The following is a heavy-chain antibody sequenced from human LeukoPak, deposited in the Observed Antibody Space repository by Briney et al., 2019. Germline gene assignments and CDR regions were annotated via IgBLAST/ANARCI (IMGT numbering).Heavy chain of an antibody. J-gene: IGHJ4*02. D-gene: IGHD5-24*01. CDR2: IYYSGST. Sequence: PSETLSLTCTVSGGSISSGDYYWSWIRQPPGKGLEWIGYIYYSGSTYYNPSPKSRVTISVDTSKNQFSLKLSSVTAADTAVYYCARESPLVEGQAYFDYWGQGTLVTVSS. CDR1: GGSISSGDYY. V-gene: IGHV4-30-4*01. CDR3: ARESPLVEGQAYFDY.